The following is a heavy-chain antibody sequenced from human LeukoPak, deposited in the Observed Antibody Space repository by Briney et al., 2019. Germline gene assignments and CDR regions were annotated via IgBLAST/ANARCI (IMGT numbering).Heavy chain of an antibody. V-gene: IGHV4-34*01. J-gene: IGHJ4*02. CDR1: GGSFCGYY. D-gene: IGHD6-13*01. CDR3: ARGAGYSSSRYGRLNYFDY. Sequence: SETLSLTCAVYGGSFCGYYWSWIRQPPGKGLEWIGEINHSGSTNYNPPLKSRVTLSVDTSKNQFSLKLGSVSAADTAVYYCARGAGYSSSRYGRLNYFDYWGQGTLVTVS. CDR2: INHSGST.